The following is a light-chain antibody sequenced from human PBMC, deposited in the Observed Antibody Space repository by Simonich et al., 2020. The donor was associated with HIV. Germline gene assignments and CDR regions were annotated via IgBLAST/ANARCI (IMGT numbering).Light chain of an antibody. V-gene: IGKV4-1*01. CDR1: QSVLYSSNNKNN. CDR2: CAS. J-gene: IGKJ1*01. CDR3: QQYYSTPPT. Sequence: DIVMTQSPESLAVSLGARATINCKSSQSVLYSSNNKNNLAWYQQQPGHPPNLRIYCASTREAGVPDRFRASGSGTDFTLTISSLQAEDVAIYYCQQYYSTPPTFGQGTKVEIK.